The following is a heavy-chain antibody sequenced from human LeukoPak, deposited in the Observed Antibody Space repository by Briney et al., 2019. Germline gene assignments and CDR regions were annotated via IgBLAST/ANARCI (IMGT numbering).Heavy chain of an antibody. V-gene: IGHV3-74*01. Sequence: GGSLRLSCAASGFTFSNYGMHWVRQAPGKGLVWVSRLNSEGSSISYADSVKGRFTISRDNAKNTLYLQMNSLGAEDTAVYYCARDLGGYQAYWGQGTLVTVSS. D-gene: IGHD3-22*01. CDR3: ARDLGGYQAY. CDR1: GFTFSNYG. J-gene: IGHJ4*02. CDR2: LNSEGSSI.